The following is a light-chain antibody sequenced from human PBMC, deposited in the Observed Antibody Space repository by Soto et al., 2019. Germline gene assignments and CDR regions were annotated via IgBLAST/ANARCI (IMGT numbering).Light chain of an antibody. Sequence: VLRQSPGTLSLSRGERATLSCRASERIYSAYLGWYQQKPGQAPRLLIHGTSSRATGVPARFSGSGSGTEFTLTISSLQSEDFAVYSCLQYHNLWAFGQGTKVDI. V-gene: IGKV3-20*01. J-gene: IGKJ1*01. CDR1: ERIYSAY. CDR2: GTS. CDR3: LQYHNLWA.